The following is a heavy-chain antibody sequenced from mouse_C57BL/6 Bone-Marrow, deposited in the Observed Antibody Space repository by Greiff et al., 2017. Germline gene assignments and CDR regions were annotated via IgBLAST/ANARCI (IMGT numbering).Heavy chain of an antibody. CDR2: IYPGSGST. CDR3: ARYGNYVGGAMDY. J-gene: IGHJ4*01. Sequence: VQLQQPGAELVKPGASVKMSCKASGYTFTSYWITWVKQRPGQGLEWIGDIYPGSGSTNYNEKFKSKATLTVDTSSSTAYMQLSSLTSEDSAVYYCARYGNYVGGAMDYWGQGTSVTVSS. V-gene: IGHV1-55*01. CDR1: GYTFTSYW. D-gene: IGHD2-1*01.